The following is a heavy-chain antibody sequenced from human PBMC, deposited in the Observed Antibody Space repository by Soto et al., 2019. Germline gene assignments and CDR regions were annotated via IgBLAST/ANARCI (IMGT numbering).Heavy chain of an antibody. CDR1: GGSISSYY. D-gene: IGHD6-19*01. CDR2: FYYGGST. Sequence: QVQLQESGPGLVKPSETLSLTCTVSGGSISSYYWSWIRQPPGKGLEWIGYFYYGGSTNYNPSLTSRVTISIDTSKNQFSLNLFSVTAADTAVYYCAGGFSSVVFDVWGQGTMVTVSS. CDR3: AGGFSSVVFDV. J-gene: IGHJ3*01. V-gene: IGHV4-59*01.